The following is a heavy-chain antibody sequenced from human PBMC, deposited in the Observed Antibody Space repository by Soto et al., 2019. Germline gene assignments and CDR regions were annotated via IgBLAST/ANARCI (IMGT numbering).Heavy chain of an antibody. CDR3: ARPHSSSHAFDI. J-gene: IGHJ3*02. CDR1: GFTFSSYS. D-gene: IGHD6-13*01. CDR2: ISSSSSYI. Sequence: PGGSLRLSCAASGFTFSSYSMNWVRQAPGKGLEWVSSISSSSSYIYYADSVKGRFTISRDNAKNSLYLQMNSLRAEDTAVYYCARPHSSSHAFDIWGQGTMVTVSS. V-gene: IGHV3-21*01.